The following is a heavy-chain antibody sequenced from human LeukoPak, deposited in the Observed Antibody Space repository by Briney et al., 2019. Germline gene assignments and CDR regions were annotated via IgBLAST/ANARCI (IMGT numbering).Heavy chain of an antibody. J-gene: IGHJ4*02. CDR1: GFTFSSYG. CDR2: ISYDGSNK. Sequence: PGRSLRLSCAASGFTFSSYGMHWVRQAPRKGLEWVAVISYDGSNKYYADSVKGRFTISRDNSKNTLYLQMNSLRAEDTAVYYCAKDAEIVVVPAALDYWGQGTLVTVSS. CDR3: AKDAEIVVVPAALDY. D-gene: IGHD2-2*01. V-gene: IGHV3-30*18.